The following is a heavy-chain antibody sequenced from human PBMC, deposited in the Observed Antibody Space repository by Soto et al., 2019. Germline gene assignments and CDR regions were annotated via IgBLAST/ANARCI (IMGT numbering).Heavy chain of an antibody. CDR2: ISYDGSNK. Sequence: QVQLVESGGGVVQPGRSLRLSCAASGFTFSSYGMHWVRQAPGKGLEWVAVISYDGSNKYYADSVKGRFTISRDNSKNTLYLQMNSLRAEDTAVYYCAKGPAIVLVPAAKNYYYGMDVWGQGTTVTVSS. V-gene: IGHV3-30*18. CDR3: AKGPAIVLVPAAKNYYYGMDV. D-gene: IGHD2-2*01. CDR1: GFTFSSYG. J-gene: IGHJ6*02.